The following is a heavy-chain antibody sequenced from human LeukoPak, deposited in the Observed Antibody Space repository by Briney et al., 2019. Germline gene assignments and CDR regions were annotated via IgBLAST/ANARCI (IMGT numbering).Heavy chain of an antibody. CDR3: ARNWNYGAGWDY. D-gene: IGHD1-7*01. V-gene: IGHV1-69*04. CDR1: GGTFSSYA. J-gene: IGHJ4*02. CDR2: IIPILGIA. Sequence: SVKVSCKASGGTFSSYAISWVRQAPGQGLEWMGRIIPILGIANYAQKFQGRVTITADKSTSTAYMELRSLRSDDTAVYYCARNWNYGAGWDYWGQGTLVTVSS.